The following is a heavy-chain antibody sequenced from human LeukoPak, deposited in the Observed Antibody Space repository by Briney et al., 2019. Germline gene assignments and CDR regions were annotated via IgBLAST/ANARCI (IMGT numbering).Heavy chain of an antibody. CDR2: ISGSGGST. Sequence: GGSLRLSCAASGFTFSSYGMSWVRQAPGKGLEWVSAISGSGGSTYYADSVKGRFTISRDNSKNTLYLQMNSLRAEDTAVYYCAKDLVPYYYGSGSFLGYWGQGTLVTVSS. J-gene: IGHJ4*02. D-gene: IGHD3-10*01. CDR3: AKDLVPYYYGSGSFLGY. CDR1: GFTFSSYG. V-gene: IGHV3-23*01.